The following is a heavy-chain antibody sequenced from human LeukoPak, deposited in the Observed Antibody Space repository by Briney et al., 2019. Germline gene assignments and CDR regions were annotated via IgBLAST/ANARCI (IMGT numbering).Heavy chain of an antibody. CDR2: IDPSDSYT. D-gene: IGHD3-9*01. Sequence: GESLEISCKGSGYSFTSYWISWVRQMPGKGLEWMGRIDPSDSYTNYSPSFQGHVTISADKSISTAYLQWSSPKASDTAMYYCARGRGYDILTGYYVSWFDPWGQGTLVTVSS. J-gene: IGHJ5*02. CDR1: GYSFTSYW. V-gene: IGHV5-10-1*01. CDR3: ARGRGYDILTGYYVSWFDP.